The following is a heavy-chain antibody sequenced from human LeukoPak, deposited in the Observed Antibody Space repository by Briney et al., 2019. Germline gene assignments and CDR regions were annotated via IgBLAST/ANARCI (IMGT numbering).Heavy chain of an antibody. D-gene: IGHD3-10*01. J-gene: IGHJ3*02. CDR1: VFTFSSYG. CDR3: AKDRSVLLWFGDPRAFDI. V-gene: IGHV3-30*18. Sequence: GRSLRLSCAASVFTFSSYGMQWVRQAPGKGLEGVAVISYDGSNKYYADSVKGRFTISRDNSKNTLYLQMNSLRAEDTAVYYCAKDRSVLLWFGDPRAFDIWGQGTMVTVSS. CDR2: ISYDGSNK.